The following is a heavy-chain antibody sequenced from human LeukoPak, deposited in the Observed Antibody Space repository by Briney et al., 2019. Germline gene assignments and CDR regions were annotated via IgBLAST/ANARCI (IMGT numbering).Heavy chain of an antibody. CDR1: GFTYSSYA. V-gene: IGHV3-23*01. CDR2: ISGSGGST. CDR3: AKDPYSSSTYFDY. Sequence: GGSLRLSCAASGFTYSSYAMSWVRQAPGKGLEWVSAISGSGGSTYYADSVQGRFIISRDNSKNTLYLQMNSLRAEDTAIYYCAKDPYSSSTYFDYWGQGTLVIVSS. D-gene: IGHD6-6*01. J-gene: IGHJ4*02.